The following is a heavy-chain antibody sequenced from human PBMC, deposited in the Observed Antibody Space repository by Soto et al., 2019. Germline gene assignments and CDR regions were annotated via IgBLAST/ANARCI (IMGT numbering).Heavy chain of an antibody. CDR1: GFTFSSYP. D-gene: IGHD3-3*01. CDR2: ISGGGGST. V-gene: IGHV3-23*01. J-gene: IGHJ6*01. Sequence: HPGGSLRLSCAASGFTFSSYPMSWVRQAPGKGLEWVSGISGGGGSTNYAESVKGRFTISRDNSKNTVYLEMNSLRAEDTAVYYCAKDQNTFWSGYPAVAHGMDVWGQGTTVTVSS. CDR3: AKDQNTFWSGYPAVAHGMDV.